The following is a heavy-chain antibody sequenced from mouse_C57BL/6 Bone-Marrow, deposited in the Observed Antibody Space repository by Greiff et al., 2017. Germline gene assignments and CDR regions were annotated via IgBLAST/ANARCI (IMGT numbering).Heavy chain of an antibody. CDR3: TGGNGYNYDADWFAY. CDR1: GFTFSSYA. V-gene: IGHV5-9-1*02. Sequence: EVHLVESGEGLVKPGGSLKLSCAASGFTFSSYAMSWVRQTPEKRLEWVAYISSGGDYIYYADTVKGRYTISRDNARNTLYLQISSLKSVDTAMYYCTGGNGYNYDADWFAYWGQGTLVTVSA. CDR2: ISSGGDYI. D-gene: IGHD2-12*01. J-gene: IGHJ3*01.